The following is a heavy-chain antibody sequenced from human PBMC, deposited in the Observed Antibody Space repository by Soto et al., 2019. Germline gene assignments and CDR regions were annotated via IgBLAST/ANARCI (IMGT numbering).Heavy chain of an antibody. J-gene: IGHJ4*02. CDR3: ARDCSGTSCYGFYFDY. D-gene: IGHD2-2*01. CDR2: IYTSGST. Sequence: SETLSLTCTVSGGSISSYYWSWIRQPAGKGLEWIGLIYTSGSTIYNPSLKSRVTMSVDTSMNQFSLKLSSVTAADTAVYYCARDCSGTSCYGFYFDYWGQGTLVTVSS. CDR1: GGSISSYY. V-gene: IGHV4-4*07.